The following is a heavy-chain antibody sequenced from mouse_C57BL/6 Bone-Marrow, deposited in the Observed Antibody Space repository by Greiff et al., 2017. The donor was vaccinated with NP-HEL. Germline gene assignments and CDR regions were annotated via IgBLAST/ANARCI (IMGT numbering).Heavy chain of an antibody. CDR2: IRSKSNNYAT. J-gene: IGHJ1*03. V-gene: IGHV10-1*01. Sequence: EVKLLESGGGLVQPKGSLKLSCAASGFSFNTYAMNWVRQAPGKGLEWVARIRSKSNNYATYYADSVKDRFTISRDDSESMLYLQMNNLKTEDTAMYYCVRHPDYYGSSYDWYFDVWGTGTTVTVSS. CDR1: GFSFNTYA. D-gene: IGHD1-1*01. CDR3: VRHPDYYGSSYDWYFDV.